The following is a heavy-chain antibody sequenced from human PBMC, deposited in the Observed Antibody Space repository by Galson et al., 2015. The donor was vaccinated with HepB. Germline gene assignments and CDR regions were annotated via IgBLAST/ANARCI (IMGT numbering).Heavy chain of an antibody. CDR1: GGTFSSYA. D-gene: IGHD2-2*01. Sequence: SVKVSCKASGGTFSSYAISWVRQAPGQGLEWMGGIIPIFGTANYAQKFQGRVTITADESTSTAYMELSSLRSEDTAVYYCARARYCSSTSCYSHAFDIWGQGTMVTVSS. CDR2: IIPIFGTA. J-gene: IGHJ3*02. CDR3: ARARYCSSTSCYSHAFDI. V-gene: IGHV1-69*13.